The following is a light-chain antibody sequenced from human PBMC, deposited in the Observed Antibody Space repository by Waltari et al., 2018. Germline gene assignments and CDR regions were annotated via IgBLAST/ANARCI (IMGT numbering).Light chain of an antibody. V-gene: IGLV1-44*01. CDR1: DSNVGRNT. J-gene: IGLJ3*02. CDR3: ATWDDSLNGPV. CDR2: NNF. Sequence: QSVLTQPPSASGTPGQTVTISCSGGDSNVGRNTVNWYQQLPGTAPKLLVYNNFQRPSGVPARFSGSKSGTSASLAILGVRSEDESDYYCATWDDSLNGPVFGGGTKVTVL.